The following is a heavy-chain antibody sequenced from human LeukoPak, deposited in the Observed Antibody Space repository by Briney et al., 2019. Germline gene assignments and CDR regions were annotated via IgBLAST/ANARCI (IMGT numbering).Heavy chain of an antibody. J-gene: IGHJ5*02. V-gene: IGHV3-23*01. CDR3: AKSRLTPHP. Sequence: PSETLSLTCTVSGGSISSYYWSWVRQAPGKGLEWVSAIGGSGSSTFYADSVKGRLTVSRDNSKNTLYLQMSSLRAEDTAVYYCAKSRLTPHPWGQGTLVTVSS. CDR2: IGGSGSST. CDR1: GGSISSYY. D-gene: IGHD1-14*01.